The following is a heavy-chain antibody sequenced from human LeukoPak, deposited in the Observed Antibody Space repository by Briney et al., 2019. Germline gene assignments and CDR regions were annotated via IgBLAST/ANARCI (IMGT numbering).Heavy chain of an antibody. J-gene: IGHJ6*03. CDR2: TYYRSEWYN. CDR1: GDSVSSNSAA. Sequence: PSQTLSLTCAIPGDSVSSNSAAWNWIRQSPSRGLEWLGRTYYRSEWYNDYAVSVRSRLTINPDAYKDQFSLQLNSVTPEDTAVYYCARGVRYCGHYYMDVWGKGTTVTVSS. CDR3: ARGVRYCGHYYMDV. D-gene: IGHD2-21*01. V-gene: IGHV6-1*01.